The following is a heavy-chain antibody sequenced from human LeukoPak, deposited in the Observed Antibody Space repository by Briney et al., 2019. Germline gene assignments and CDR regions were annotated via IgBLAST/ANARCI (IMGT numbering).Heavy chain of an antibody. J-gene: IGHJ4*02. CDR3: ARGYKPAYSTGWSIFDY. CDR1: GYSFISSD. V-gene: IGHV1-8*01. D-gene: IGHD6-19*01. CDR2: MNPNSGNT. Sequence: ASVKVSCKASGYSFISSDFNWVRQATGQGLEWMGWMNPNSGNTAYAQKFQGRVTMTRNTSVDTAYMELSSLKCDDTAVYYCARGYKPAYSTGWSIFDYWGQGTLVTVSS.